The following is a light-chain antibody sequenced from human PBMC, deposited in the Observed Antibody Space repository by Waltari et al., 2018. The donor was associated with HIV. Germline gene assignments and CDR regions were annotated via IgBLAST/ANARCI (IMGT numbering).Light chain of an antibody. CDR3: CSYAGSYMD. CDR2: NVR. CDR1: NSDVGSYNR. J-gene: IGLJ1*01. Sequence: QSALTQPRSVSGSPGQSVTISCTGTNSDVGSYNRVSWYQQHPGKAPKVMIYNVRERPAGVPDRFSGSKSANTASLTISGLQADYEADYLCCSYAGSYMDFGTGTKVTVL. V-gene: IGLV2-11*01.